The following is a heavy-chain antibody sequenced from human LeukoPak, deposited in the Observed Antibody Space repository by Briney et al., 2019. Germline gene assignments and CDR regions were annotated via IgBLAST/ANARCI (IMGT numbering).Heavy chain of an antibody. Sequence: GGSLRLSCSVSGFTSSSYDMGWVRQAPGKGLEWVSIISDQTYYSDSVKGRFTVSRDNSKSTLYLQMNSLRAEDTAVYYCASPMSLITMCPRTAGCGMDVWGQGTTVTVSS. CDR3: ASPMSLITMCPRTAGCGMDV. V-gene: IGHV3-23*01. D-gene: IGHD3-3*01. CDR1: GFTSSSYD. CDR2: ISDQT. J-gene: IGHJ6*02.